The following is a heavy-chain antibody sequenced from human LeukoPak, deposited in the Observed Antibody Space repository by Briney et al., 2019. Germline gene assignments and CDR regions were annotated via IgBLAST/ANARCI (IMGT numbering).Heavy chain of an antibody. D-gene: IGHD1-26*01. CDR1: GYTFTSYA. CDR2: INAGNGNT. Sequence: AASVKVSCKASGYTFTSYAMHWVRQATGQRLEWMGWINAGNGNTKYSQKFQGRVTITRDTSASTAYMELSSLRSEDTAVYYCARDEVGAYFDYWGQGTLVTVSS. V-gene: IGHV1-3*01. CDR3: ARDEVGAYFDY. J-gene: IGHJ4*02.